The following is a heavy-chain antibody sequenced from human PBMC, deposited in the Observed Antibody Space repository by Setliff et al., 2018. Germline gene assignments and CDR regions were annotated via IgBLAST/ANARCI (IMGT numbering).Heavy chain of an antibody. Sequence: GESLKLSCKASGYTFSRYWIGWVRQMPGKGLEWLGIIYPSDSHTSYSPSFQGQVTITDESTSTAYMELSSLRSEDTAMYYCAREGVETRSSTDYRYYMDVWGKGTTVTVSS. D-gene: IGHD1-1*01. CDR3: AREGVETRSSTDYRYYMDV. CDR1: GYTFSRYW. J-gene: IGHJ6*03. V-gene: IGHV5-51*01. CDR2: IYPSDSHT.